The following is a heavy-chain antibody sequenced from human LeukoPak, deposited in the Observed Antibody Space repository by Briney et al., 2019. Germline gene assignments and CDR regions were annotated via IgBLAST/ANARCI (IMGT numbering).Heavy chain of an antibody. V-gene: IGHV1-8*01. CDR3: ARNAHYGDYLRGYYYYYGMDV. CDR2: MNPNSGNT. Sequence: ASVKVSCKASGYTFTSYDINWVRQATGQGLEWMGWMNPNSGNTGYAQKFQGRVTMTRNTSISTAYMELSSLRSEDTAVYYCARNAHYGDYLRGYYYYYGMDVWGQGTTVTVSS. CDR1: GYTFTSYD. J-gene: IGHJ6*02. D-gene: IGHD4-17*01.